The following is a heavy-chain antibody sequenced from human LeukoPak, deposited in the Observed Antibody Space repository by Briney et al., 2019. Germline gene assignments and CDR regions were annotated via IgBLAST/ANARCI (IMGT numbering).Heavy chain of an antibody. Sequence: PSETLSLTCAVYGGSFSDYYWSWIRQSPGKGLEWIGEINHSGSTYYNPSLKSRVTISLDTSKNQFSLKLSSVTAADTAAYYCARGGVGATSGWFDPWGQGTLVTVSS. CDR3: ARGGVGATSGWFDP. D-gene: IGHD1-26*01. CDR2: INHSGST. J-gene: IGHJ5*02. V-gene: IGHV4-34*01. CDR1: GGSFSDYY.